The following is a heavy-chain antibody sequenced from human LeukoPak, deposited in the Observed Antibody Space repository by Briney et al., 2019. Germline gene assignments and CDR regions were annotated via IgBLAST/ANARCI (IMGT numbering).Heavy chain of an antibody. J-gene: IGHJ4*02. CDR3: AKKGLWFGEFWFFDY. V-gene: IGHV3-23*01. CDR2: ISGSGGST. CDR1: GFTFSSYG. Sequence: SGGSLRLSCAASGFTFSSYGMSWVRQAPGKGLEWVSGISGSGGSTYYADSVKGRFTISRDNSKNTLYLQMNSLRAEDTAVYYCAKKGLWFGEFWFFDYWGQGTLVTVSS. D-gene: IGHD3-10*01.